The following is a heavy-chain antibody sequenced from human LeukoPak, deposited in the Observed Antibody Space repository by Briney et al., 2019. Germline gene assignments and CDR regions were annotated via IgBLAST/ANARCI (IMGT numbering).Heavy chain of an antibody. CDR3: ARDAVTIFGVVMSMDV. Sequence: SETLSLTCTVSGGPISSYYWSWIRQPAGKGLEWIGRIYTSGSTNYNPSLKSRVTMSVDTSKNQFSLKLSSVTAADTAVYYCARDAVTIFGVVMSMDVWGKGTTVTVSS. CDR2: IYTSGST. V-gene: IGHV4-4*07. J-gene: IGHJ6*03. D-gene: IGHD3-3*01. CDR1: GGPISSYY.